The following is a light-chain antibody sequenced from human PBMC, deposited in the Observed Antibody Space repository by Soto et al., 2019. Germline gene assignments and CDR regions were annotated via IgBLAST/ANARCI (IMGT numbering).Light chain of an antibody. CDR2: GAA. CDR1: HSVSGY. J-gene: IGKJ5*01. CDR3: QQYNNWPIT. V-gene: IGKV3-15*01. Sequence: FTQSPVTLSLYPGGRATLSCRASHSVSGYLVWYQQKPGQAPRLLIYGAATRATGIPARFSGSGSGTEFTLTISILQSEDFAVYYCQQYNNWPITFGQGTRLEIK.